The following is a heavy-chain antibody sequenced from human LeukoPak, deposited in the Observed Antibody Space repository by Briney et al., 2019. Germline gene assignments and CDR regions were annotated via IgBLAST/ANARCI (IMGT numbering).Heavy chain of an antibody. D-gene: IGHD2-2*02. J-gene: IGHJ6*02. V-gene: IGHV3-53*01. Sequence: GGSLRLSCAASGFTVSSNYKSWVRQAPGKGLEWVSVIYSGGSAYYADSVKGRFTISRDNSKNTLYLQMNSLRAEDTAVYYCARSYHYYYYGMDVWGQGTTVTVSS. CDR2: IYSGGSA. CDR3: ARSYHYYYYGMDV. CDR1: GFTVSSNY.